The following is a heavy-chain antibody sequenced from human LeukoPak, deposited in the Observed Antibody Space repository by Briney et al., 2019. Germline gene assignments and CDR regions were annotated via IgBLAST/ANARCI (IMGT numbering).Heavy chain of an antibody. Sequence: GGTLRLSCAASGFTFSSYAMSWVRQAPGKGLEWVSATSGSGGSTYYADSVKGRFTIYRDNSKNTLYLQMNSLSAEDTAVYYCAKYCSGGSCYPNYGDYVGYWGQGTLVTVSS. CDR2: TSGSGGST. V-gene: IGHV3-23*01. CDR1: GFTFSSYA. J-gene: IGHJ4*02. CDR3: AKYCSGGSCYPNYGDYVGY. D-gene: IGHD2-15*01.